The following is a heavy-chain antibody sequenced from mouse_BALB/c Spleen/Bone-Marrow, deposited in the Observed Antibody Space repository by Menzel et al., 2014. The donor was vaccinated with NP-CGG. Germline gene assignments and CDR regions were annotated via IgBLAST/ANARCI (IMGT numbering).Heavy chain of an antibody. J-gene: IGHJ2*01. D-gene: IGHD2-12*01. CDR1: GYTFTSYW. CDR3: ARWLLYY. CDR2: INPSNGRT. V-gene: IGHV1S81*02. Sequence: QVHVKQSGAELVKPGASVKLSCKASGYTFTSYWMHWVKQRPGQGLEWIGEINPSNGRTNYNEKFKTKATLTVDRSSSTAYMRLSSLTSEDSAVYYCARWLLYYWGQGTTLTVSS.